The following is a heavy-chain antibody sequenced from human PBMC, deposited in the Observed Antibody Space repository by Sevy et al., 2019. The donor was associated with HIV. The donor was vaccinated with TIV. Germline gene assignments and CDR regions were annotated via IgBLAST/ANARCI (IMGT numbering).Heavy chain of an antibody. CDR3: AREGCTKPHDY. Sequence: GGALRLSCAASGFTFSKYSMSWVRQPPGKGLEWVSTLSFGCGEINHADSVKGRFTISRVNSKNPLYLQMNNLGAEDTAVYYCAREGCTKPHDYWGQGTLVTVSS. J-gene: IGHJ4*02. CDR1: GFTFSKYS. CDR2: LSFGCGEI. V-gene: IGHV3-23*01. D-gene: IGHD2-8*01.